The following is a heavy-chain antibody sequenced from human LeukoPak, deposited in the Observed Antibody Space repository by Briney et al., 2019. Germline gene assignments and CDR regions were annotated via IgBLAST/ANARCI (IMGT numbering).Heavy chain of an antibody. CDR1: GGSISSSSYY. D-gene: IGHD6-19*01. V-gene: IGHV4-39*01. Sequence: PSETLSLTCTVSGGSISSSSYYWGWIRQPPGKGLEWIGSIYYSGSTYYNPPLKSRVTISVDTSKNQFSLKLSSVTAADTAVYYCARFSYSSGWGFDPWGQGTLVTVSS. CDR2: IYYSGST. J-gene: IGHJ5*02. CDR3: ARFSYSSGWGFDP.